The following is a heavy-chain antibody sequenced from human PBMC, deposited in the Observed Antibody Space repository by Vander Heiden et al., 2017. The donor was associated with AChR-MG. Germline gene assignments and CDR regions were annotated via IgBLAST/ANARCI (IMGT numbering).Heavy chain of an antibody. CDR2: ISYDGSNK. CDR1: GFTLRSYA. V-gene: IGHV3-30-3*01. CDR3: ARGFEIAAAVNYYYGTDV. Sequence: QVQLVESGGGVVQPGRSLRLSCAASGFTLRSYAMHWVRQGPGKVLEWVAVISYDGSNKYYADSVKGRFTISRDNSKNTLYLQMNSLRAEDTAVYYCARGFEIAAAVNYYYGTDVWGQGTTVTVSS. D-gene: IGHD6-13*01. J-gene: IGHJ6*02.